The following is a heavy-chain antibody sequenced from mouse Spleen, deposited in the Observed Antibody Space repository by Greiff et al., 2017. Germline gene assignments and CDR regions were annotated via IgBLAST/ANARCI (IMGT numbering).Heavy chain of an antibody. CDR1: GFTFSSYG. CDR3: ARRGYDYDGFDY. J-gene: IGHJ2*01. CDR2: ISGGGSYT. D-gene: IGHD2-4*01. V-gene: IGHV5-9-2*01. Sequence: EVQRVESGGGLVKPGGSLKLSCAASGFTFSSYGMSWVRQTPEKRLEWVATISGGGSYTYYPDSVKGRFTISRDNAKNNLYLQMSSLRSEDTALYYCARRGYDYDGFDYWGQGTTLTVSS.